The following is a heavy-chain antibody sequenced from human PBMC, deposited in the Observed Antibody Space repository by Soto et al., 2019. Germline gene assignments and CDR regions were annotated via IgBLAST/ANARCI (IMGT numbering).Heavy chain of an antibody. Sequence: QVQLVQSGAEVKKPGSSVKVSCKAPGGTFSTYAIIWVRQAPGQGLEWMGGVIPIFGTPKYAQKFQGRVTITADESTSTGYMELRSLRSEDTAVYYCARSQGSSSSLDIYYYYYYGMDVWGQGTTVTVSS. D-gene: IGHD2-2*01. CDR3: ARSQGSSSSLDIYYYYYYGMDV. V-gene: IGHV1-69*01. J-gene: IGHJ6*02. CDR1: GGTFSTYA. CDR2: VIPIFGTP.